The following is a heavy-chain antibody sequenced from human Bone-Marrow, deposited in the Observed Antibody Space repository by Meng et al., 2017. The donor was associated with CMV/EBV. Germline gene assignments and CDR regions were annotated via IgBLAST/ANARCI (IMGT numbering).Heavy chain of an antibody. CDR1: GGTFSSYA. J-gene: IGHJ6*02. Sequence: SVKVSCKASGGTFSSYAISWVRQAPGQGLEWMGGIIPIFGTANYAQKFQGRVTITTDESTSTVYMELSSLRSEDTAVYYCARDLQYCGGGCQPYYYGMDVWGQGTKVTVSS. CDR2: IIPIFGTA. CDR3: ARDLQYCGGGCQPYYYGMDV. D-gene: IGHD2-21*01. V-gene: IGHV1-69*05.